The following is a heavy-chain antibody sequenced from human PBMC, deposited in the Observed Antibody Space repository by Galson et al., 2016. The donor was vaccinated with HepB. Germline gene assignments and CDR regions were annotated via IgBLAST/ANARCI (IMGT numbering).Heavy chain of an antibody. J-gene: IGHJ3*02. CDR2: IYPDDSDT. V-gene: IGHV5-51*01. CDR1: GYNFANFW. D-gene: IGHD3-9*01. CDR3: AIGYAGYGAFDI. Sequence: QSGAEVEKPGESLKISCKGSGYNFANFWIGWVRQMPGKGLEWMGIIYPDDSDTRYSPSFQGQVSISADKSISTAYLQWTSLRASDTAFYYCAIGYAGYGAFDIWGRGTMVTVSS.